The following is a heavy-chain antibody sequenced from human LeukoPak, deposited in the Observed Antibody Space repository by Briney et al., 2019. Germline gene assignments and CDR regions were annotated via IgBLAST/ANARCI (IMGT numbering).Heavy chain of an antibody. J-gene: IGHJ3*02. CDR2: IYYGGT. Sequence: SETLSLTCTVSGGSISSGYYYWSWIRQPPGKGLEYIGYIYYGGTYYNPSLKSRVTISVDTSKNQFSLKLSSVTAADTAVYYCARYSYRDAFDIWGQGTMVTVSS. CDR3: ARYSYRDAFDI. CDR1: GGSISSGYYY. V-gene: IGHV4-30-4*01. D-gene: IGHD1-26*01.